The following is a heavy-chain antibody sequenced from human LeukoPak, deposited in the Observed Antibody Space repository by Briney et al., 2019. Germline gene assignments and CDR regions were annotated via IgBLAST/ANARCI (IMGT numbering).Heavy chain of an antibody. V-gene: IGHV3-11*04. D-gene: IGHD2-2*01. J-gene: IGHJ3*02. CDR2: ISSSGSTI. Sequence: GGSLRLSCAASGFTFSDYYMSWIRQAPGKGLEWVSYISSSGSTIYYADSVKGRFTISRDNAKNSLYLQMNSLRAEDTAVYYCAREKTTGEVVVPAAKGAFDIWGQGTMVTVSS. CDR1: GFTFSDYY. CDR3: AREKTTGEVVVPAAKGAFDI.